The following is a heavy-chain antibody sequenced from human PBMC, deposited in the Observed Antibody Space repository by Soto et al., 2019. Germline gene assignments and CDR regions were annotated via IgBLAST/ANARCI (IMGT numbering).Heavy chain of an antibody. D-gene: IGHD4-4*01. J-gene: IGHJ4*02. CDR1: GGSFSGYY. V-gene: IGHV4-34*01. Sequence: SETLSLTCAVYGGSFSGYYWSWIRQPPGKGLEWIGEINHSGITNYNPSLKSRFTISVYTSKNQFSLKLSSVTAADTAVYYCARGRRVRTRVTRFVYGDQGTLVTVSS. CDR3: ARGRRVRTRVTRFVY. CDR2: INHSGIT.